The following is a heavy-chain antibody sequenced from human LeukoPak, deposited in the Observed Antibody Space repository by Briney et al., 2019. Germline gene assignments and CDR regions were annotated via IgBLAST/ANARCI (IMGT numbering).Heavy chain of an antibody. D-gene: IGHD2-8*01. CDR3: ARDAGNGYADY. J-gene: IGHJ4*02. Sequence: ASVKVSCKASGYTFTSYDINWVRQAPGQGLEWMGWINAYNGNTNYAQKLQGRVTMTTDTSTSTAYMELRSLRSDDTAVYYCARDAGNGYADYWGQGTLVTVSS. CDR2: INAYNGNT. CDR1: GYTFTSYD. V-gene: IGHV1-18*01.